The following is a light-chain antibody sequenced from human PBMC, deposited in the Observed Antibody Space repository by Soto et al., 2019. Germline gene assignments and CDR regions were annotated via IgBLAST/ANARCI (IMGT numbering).Light chain of an antibody. Sequence: QSVLTQPASVSGSPGQSITISCTGTSSDVGSYNLVSWYQQHPGKAPKLMIYEGSKRPSGVSNRFSGSKSGNTASLTISGLQAEDEADYYCCSYAGSSTSCVFGTGTNVPGL. V-gene: IGLV2-23*01. CDR1: SSDVGSYNL. CDR3: CSYAGSSTSCV. J-gene: IGLJ1*01. CDR2: EGS.